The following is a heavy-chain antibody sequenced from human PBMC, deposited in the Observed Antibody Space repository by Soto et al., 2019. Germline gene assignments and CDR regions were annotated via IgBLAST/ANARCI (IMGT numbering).Heavy chain of an antibody. J-gene: IGHJ6*02. CDR2: IWYDGSNK. CDR1: GFTFSSYG. CDR3: ARGDAAGPLYYYYYGMDV. D-gene: IGHD6-13*01. Sequence: PGGSLRLSCAASGFTFSSYGMHWVHQAPGKGLEWVAVIWYDGSNKYYADSVKGRFTISKDNSKNTLYLKMNSLRAEDTAVYYCARGDAAGPLYYYYYGMDVWGQGTTVTVS. V-gene: IGHV3-33*01.